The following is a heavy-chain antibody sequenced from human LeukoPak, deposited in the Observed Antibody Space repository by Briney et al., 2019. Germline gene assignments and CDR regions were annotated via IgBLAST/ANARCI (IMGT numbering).Heavy chain of an antibody. CDR1: GFTVSSNY. CDR2: IYSGGST. D-gene: IGHD5-12*01. V-gene: IGHV3-66*01. CDR3: VRGPSGYHNT. Sequence: GGSLRLSCAASGFTVSSNYMSWVRQAPGKGLEWVSVIYSGGSTYYADSVKGRFTISRDNSKNALYLQMNSLRAEDTAVYYCVRGPSGYHNTGGQGTLVTVSS. J-gene: IGHJ4*02.